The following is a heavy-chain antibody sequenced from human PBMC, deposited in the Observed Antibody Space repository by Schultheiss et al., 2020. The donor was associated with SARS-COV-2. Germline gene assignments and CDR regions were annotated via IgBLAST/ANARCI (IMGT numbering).Heavy chain of an antibody. CDR1: GYTFTSYA. CDR2: SNAGNGNT. Sequence: ASVKVSCKASGYTFTSYAMHWVRQAPGQRLEWMGWSNAGNGNTKYSQEFQGRVTITADESTSTAYMELSSLRSEDTAVYYCALSILAAAGNDGPCDWGQGTLVTVSS. J-gene: IGHJ4*02. CDR3: ALSILAAAGNDGPCD. D-gene: IGHD6-13*01. V-gene: IGHV1-3*02.